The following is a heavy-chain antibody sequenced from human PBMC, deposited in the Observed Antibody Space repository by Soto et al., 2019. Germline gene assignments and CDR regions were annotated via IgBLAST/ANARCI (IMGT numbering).Heavy chain of an antibody. J-gene: IGHJ6*02. CDR3: ARDYSNYDREDYYYGMDV. Sequence: SVKVSCKASGGTFSSYAISWVRQAPVQGLEWMGGIIPIFGTANYAQKFQGRVTITADESTSTAYMELSSLRSEDTAVYYCARDYSNYDREDYYYGMDVWGQGTTVTVSS. D-gene: IGHD4-4*01. CDR2: IIPIFGTA. V-gene: IGHV1-69*01. CDR1: GGTFSSYA.